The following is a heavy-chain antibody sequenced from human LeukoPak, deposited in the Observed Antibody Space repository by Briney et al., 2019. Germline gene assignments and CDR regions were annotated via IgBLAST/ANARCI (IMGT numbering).Heavy chain of an antibody. CDR3: ARMLWYYDSSGYYYFDY. CDR2: IYYSGST. V-gene: IGHV4-39*07. Sequence: GSLRLSCAASGFTFSSYGMHWVRQAPGKGLEWIGSIYYSGSTYYNPSLKSRVTISVDTSKNQFSLKLSSVTAADTAVYYCARMLWYYDSSGYYYFDYWGQGTLVTVSS. D-gene: IGHD3-22*01. J-gene: IGHJ4*02. CDR1: GFTFSSYG.